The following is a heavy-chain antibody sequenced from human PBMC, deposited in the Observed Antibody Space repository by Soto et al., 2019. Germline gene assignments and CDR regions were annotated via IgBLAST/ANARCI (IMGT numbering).Heavy chain of an antibody. CDR1: GFTFSSYG. CDR2: IWYDGSNK. CDR3: ARIAANSSSSQFDY. Sequence: GGSLRLSCAASGFTFSSYGMHWVRQAPGKGLEWVAVIWYDGSNKYYADSVKGRFTISRDNSKNTLYLQMNSLRAEDTAVYYCARIAANSSSSQFDYWGQGTLVTVSS. V-gene: IGHV3-33*01. J-gene: IGHJ4*02. D-gene: IGHD6-6*01.